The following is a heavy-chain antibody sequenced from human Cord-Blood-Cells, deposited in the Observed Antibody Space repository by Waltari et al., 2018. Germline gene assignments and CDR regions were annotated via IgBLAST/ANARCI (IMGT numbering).Heavy chain of an antibody. CDR1: VGTFSSYA. CDR2: IIPIFGTA. CDR3: ARGVGYSGYDSFDY. D-gene: IGHD5-12*01. V-gene: IGHV1-69*06. J-gene: IGHJ4*02. Sequence: QVQLVQSGAEVKKPGSSVKVSCKASVGTFSSYAISWVRQAPGQGPEWMGGIIPIFGTANYGRKCQGRVTITADKSTSTAYMELSSLRSEDTAVYYCARGVGYSGYDSFDYWGQGTLVTVSS.